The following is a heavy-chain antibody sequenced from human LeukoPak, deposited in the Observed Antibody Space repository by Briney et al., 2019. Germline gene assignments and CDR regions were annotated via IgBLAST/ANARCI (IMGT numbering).Heavy chain of an antibody. CDR2: ISGNGVST. V-gene: IGHV3-23*01. CDR3: AKVRFYFDY. Sequence: PGGSRRLSCAGSGFTFSNYAMSWVRQAPGKGLEWVSAISGNGVSTYYTDSVKGRFTISRDNSKNTLLLQMDSLRAEDTAVYYCAKVRFYFDYWGQGALVTVSS. J-gene: IGHJ4*02. CDR1: GFTFSNYA.